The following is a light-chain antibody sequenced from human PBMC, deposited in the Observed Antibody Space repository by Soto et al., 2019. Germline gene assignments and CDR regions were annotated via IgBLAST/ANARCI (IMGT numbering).Light chain of an antibody. Sequence: EILMTQSPATLSVPPGEKATLSCRASQSVSSNLAWYQQEPGQAPRLLIYGASTRATGIPARFSGSGSVTEFTLTISSLQSEDFAVYYCQQYNNWPPCTFGQGTKV. CDR3: QQYNNWPPCT. J-gene: IGKJ1*01. CDR2: GAS. V-gene: IGKV3-15*01. CDR1: QSVSSN.